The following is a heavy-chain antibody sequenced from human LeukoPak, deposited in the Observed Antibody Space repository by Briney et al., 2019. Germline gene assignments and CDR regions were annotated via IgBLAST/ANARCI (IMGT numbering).Heavy chain of an antibody. D-gene: IGHD3-10*01. CDR3: ARDFPGIGRGTFDF. CDR2: INQDGSDM. J-gene: IGHJ3*01. CDR1: GFIFNTFW. Sequence: GGSLRLSCAASGFIFNTFWMNWVRLTPGKGLEWVAKINQDGSDMYYVDSVKGRFFVSRDNARNLVYLQMNSLRVDDTAVYYCARDFPGIGRGTFDFWGQGTVIIVSS. V-gene: IGHV3-7*03.